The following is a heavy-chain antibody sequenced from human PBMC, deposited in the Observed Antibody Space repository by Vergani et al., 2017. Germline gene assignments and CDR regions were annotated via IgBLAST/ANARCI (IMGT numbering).Heavy chain of an antibody. J-gene: IGHJ4*02. V-gene: IGHV3-11*06. CDR1: GFTFSDYY. CDR3: ARDDPDIVVVVAATPGFDY. Sequence: QVQLVESGGGLVKPGGSLRLSCAASGFTFSDYYMSWIRQAPGKGLEWVSYISSSSSYTNYADSVKGRFTISRDNAKNSLYLQMNSLRAEDTAVYYCARDDPDIVVVVAATPGFDYWGQGTLVTVSS. D-gene: IGHD2-15*01. CDR2: ISSSSSYT.